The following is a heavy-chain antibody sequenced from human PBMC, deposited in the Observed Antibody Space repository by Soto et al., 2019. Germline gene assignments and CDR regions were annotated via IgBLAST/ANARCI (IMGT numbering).Heavy chain of an antibody. Sequence: PSETLSLTCAVSGGSISSGGYSWSWIRQPPGKGLEWIGYIYHSGSTYYNPSLKSRVTISVDRSKNQFSLKLSSVTAADTAVYYCARAVTIFGVVIIAYFDYWGQGTLVTVSS. CDR1: GGSISSGGYS. CDR3: ARAVTIFGVVIIAYFDY. V-gene: IGHV4-30-2*01. CDR2: IYHSGST. D-gene: IGHD3-3*01. J-gene: IGHJ4*02.